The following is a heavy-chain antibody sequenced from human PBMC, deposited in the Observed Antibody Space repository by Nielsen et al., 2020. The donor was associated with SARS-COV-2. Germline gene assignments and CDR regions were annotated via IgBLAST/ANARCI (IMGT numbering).Heavy chain of an antibody. V-gene: IGHV4-4*02. D-gene: IGHD2-15*01. J-gene: IGHJ3*02. CDR3: ARASSGGLFDI. CDR2: IYLSGST. Sequence: VRQAPGKGLEWIGEIYLSGSTNYNPSLKSRATISLDKSKNQFSLRLTSVTAADTAVYYCARASSGGLFDIWGQGTMVTVSS.